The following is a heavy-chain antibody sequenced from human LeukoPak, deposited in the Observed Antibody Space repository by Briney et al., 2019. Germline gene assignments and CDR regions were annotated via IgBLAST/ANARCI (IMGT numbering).Heavy chain of an antibody. CDR1: GGTFNGYY. J-gene: IGHJ4*02. CDR3: ATTTIRLGY. Sequence: SETLSLTCAVYGGTFNGYYWTWIRQPPGKGLEWIGEINNSGSTNYKPSLKSRVTISADTSKNQFSLKLSSVTAADTAVYYCATTTIRLGYWGQGALVTVSS. CDR2: INNSGST. D-gene: IGHD4-17*01. V-gene: IGHV4-34*08.